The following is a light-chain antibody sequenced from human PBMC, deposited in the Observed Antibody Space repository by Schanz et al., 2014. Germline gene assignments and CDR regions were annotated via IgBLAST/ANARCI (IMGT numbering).Light chain of an antibody. Sequence: QSALTQPPSASGSPGQSVTISCTGSSSDVGSYTYVSWYQQHPGKAPKLMIYEVSKRPLGVPDRFSGSKSGNTASLTVSGLQADDEADYYCTSYAGDSVVFGGGTKLTVL. CDR3: TSYAGDSVV. V-gene: IGLV2-8*01. CDR1: SSDVGSYTY. J-gene: IGLJ2*01. CDR2: EVS.